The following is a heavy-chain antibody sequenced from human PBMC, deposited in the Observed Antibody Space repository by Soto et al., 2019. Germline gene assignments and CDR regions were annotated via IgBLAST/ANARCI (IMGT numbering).Heavy chain of an antibody. D-gene: IGHD3-10*01. CDR2: IIPIFGTA. V-gene: IGHV1-69*13. J-gene: IGHJ6*02. CDR3: AQFYYYGSGSYRDYGMDV. CDR1: GGIFSSYV. Sequence: GASVKVSCKASGGIFSSYVISWVRQAPGQGLEWMGGIIPIFGTANYAQKFQGRVTITADESTGTAYMELSRLRSEDTAVYYCAQFYYYGSGSYRDYGMDVWGQGTTVTVSS.